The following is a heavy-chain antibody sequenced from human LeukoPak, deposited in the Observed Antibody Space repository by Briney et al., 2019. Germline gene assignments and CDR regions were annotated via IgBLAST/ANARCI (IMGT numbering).Heavy chain of an antibody. CDR1: GGSFGGYY. V-gene: IGHV4-34*01. Sequence: SETLSLTCAVYGGSFGGYYWSWIRQPPGKGLEWIGEINHSGSTNYNPSLKSRVTISVDTSKNQFSLKLSSVTAADTAVYYCARGCCSSTSCYPFDYWGQGTLVTVSS. CDR2: INHSGST. CDR3: ARGCCSSTSCYPFDY. D-gene: IGHD2-2*01. J-gene: IGHJ4*02.